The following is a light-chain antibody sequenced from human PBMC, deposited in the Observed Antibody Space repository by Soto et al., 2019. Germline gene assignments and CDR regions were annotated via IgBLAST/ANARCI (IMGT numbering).Light chain of an antibody. V-gene: IGLV2-14*03. Sequence: QSALTQPTSVSGSPGQSITISCTGNHNDIGTYDYVSWYQQHPGRAPRLLIYGVTTRPSGISDRFSASKSGLTASLTISGLQPEDEADYYCSSFTYDRLYVLGRGTKVTV. CDR1: HNDIGTYDY. CDR2: GVT. CDR3: SSFTYDRLYV. J-gene: IGLJ1*01.